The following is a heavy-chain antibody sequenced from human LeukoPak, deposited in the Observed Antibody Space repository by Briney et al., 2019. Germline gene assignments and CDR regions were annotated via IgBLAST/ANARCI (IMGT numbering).Heavy chain of an antibody. J-gene: IGHJ4*02. V-gene: IGHV4-59*01. Sequence: SETLSLTCTVSGGSISSYYWSWIRQPPGKGLEWIGYIYYSGSTNYNPSLKSRVTISVDTSKNQFSLKLSSVTAADTAVYYCARAQGIAAAWLDYWGQGTLVTVSS. CDR3: ARAQGIAAAWLDY. CDR2: IYYSGST. D-gene: IGHD6-13*01. CDR1: GGSISSYY.